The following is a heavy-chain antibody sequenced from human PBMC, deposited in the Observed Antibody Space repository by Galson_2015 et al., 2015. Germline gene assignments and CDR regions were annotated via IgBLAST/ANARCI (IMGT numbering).Heavy chain of an antibody. D-gene: IGHD3-3*01. Sequence: SLRLSCAASEFTFSSYYMSWVRQAPGKRLEWVSSISSTTTYIYYADSVKGRFTISRDNAKNSLYLQMNSLGAEDTAVCYCARQILDYDFWSGYYPTNFDYWGQGTLVTVSS. V-gene: IGHV3-21*01. J-gene: IGHJ4*02. CDR2: ISSTTTYI. CDR3: ARQILDYDFWSGYYPTNFDY. CDR1: EFTFSSYY.